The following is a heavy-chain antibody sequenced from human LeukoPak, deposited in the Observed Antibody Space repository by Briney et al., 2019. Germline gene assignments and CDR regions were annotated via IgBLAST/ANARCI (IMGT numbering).Heavy chain of an antibody. D-gene: IGHD3-9*01. CDR1: GGSISSYY. Sequence: SETLSLTCTASGGSISSYYWSWIRQPPGKGLEWIGYIYYSGSTNYNPSLKSLVTISVDTSKNQYALKLSSENAADTAVYYCARGGLRYFDWSHWAQGTLVTVSS. V-gene: IGHV4-59*01. CDR2: IYYSGST. J-gene: IGHJ4*02. CDR3: ARGGLRYFDWSH.